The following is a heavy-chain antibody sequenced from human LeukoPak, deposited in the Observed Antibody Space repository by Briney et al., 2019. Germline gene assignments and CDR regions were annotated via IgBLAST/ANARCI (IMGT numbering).Heavy chain of an antibody. CDR1: GGSISSYY. CDR3: ARLGTPADSSWWWVSFDY. J-gene: IGHJ4*02. D-gene: IGHD6-13*01. CDR2: IYYSGST. Sequence: SETLSLTCTVSGGSISSYYWSWIRQPPGKGLEWIGYIYYSGSTNYNPSLKSRVTISVDTSKNQFSLKLSSVTAADTAVYYCARLGTPADSSWWWVSFDYWGQGTLVTVSS. V-gene: IGHV4-59*01.